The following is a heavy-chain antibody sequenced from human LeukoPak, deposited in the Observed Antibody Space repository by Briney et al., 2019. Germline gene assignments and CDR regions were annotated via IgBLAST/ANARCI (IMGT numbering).Heavy chain of an antibody. CDR3: ARDRPYGDGWFDP. CDR1: GGSISSSTYY. V-gene: IGHV4-39*07. J-gene: IGHJ5*02. CDR2: IYYNGNT. Sequence: SSETLSLTCTVSGGSISSSTYYWGWIRQSPGKGLEWIGSIYYNGNTYYNPSLKSRVTISVDTSKNQFSLKLSSVTAADTAVYYCARDRPYGDGWFDPWGQGTLVIVSS. D-gene: IGHD4-17*01.